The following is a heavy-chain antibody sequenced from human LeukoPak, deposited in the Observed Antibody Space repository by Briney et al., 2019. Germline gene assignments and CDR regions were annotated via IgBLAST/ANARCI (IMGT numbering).Heavy chain of an antibody. CDR2: ISGTGGST. Sequence: GGSLRLSCAASGFTFSSFAMSWVRQAPGKGLEWVSAISGTGGSTFYADSVKGRFTISRDNSKYTLFLQMNSLRAEDTALYFCVKGDYDVLTGWNNWFDPWGQGTLVTVSS. CDR1: GFTFSSFA. J-gene: IGHJ5*02. V-gene: IGHV3-23*01. D-gene: IGHD3-9*01. CDR3: VKGDYDVLTGWNNWFDP.